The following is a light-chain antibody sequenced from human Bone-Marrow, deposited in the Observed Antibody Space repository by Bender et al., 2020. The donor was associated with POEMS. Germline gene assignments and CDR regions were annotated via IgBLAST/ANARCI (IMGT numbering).Light chain of an antibody. J-gene: IGLJ2*01. CDR1: NIGSKS. CDR3: QVWDGSSDHVV. V-gene: IGLV3-21*03. CDR2: GDR. Sequence: SYVLTQPPSVSVAPGKTAMITCGGNNIGSKSVHWYQQKPGQAPVVVVYGDRERPSGIPERFSGSNSGNTATLTIITVEAGDEADYYCQVWDGSSDHVVFGGGTKLTVL.